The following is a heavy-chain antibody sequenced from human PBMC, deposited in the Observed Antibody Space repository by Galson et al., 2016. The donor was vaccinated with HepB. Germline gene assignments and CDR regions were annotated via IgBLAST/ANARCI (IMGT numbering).Heavy chain of an antibody. D-gene: IGHD1/OR15-1a*01. V-gene: IGHV1-2*02. Sequence: SVKVSCKASGYTFSGYYLHWVRQAPGQGLEWMGWIDPNNGDTHYAQKFQGRVTMTRDTSIRTVYMEVSRLTSDDTAIYYCARLGSKPGRTSPPPLDYWGQGAMVTVSS. CDR2: IDPNNGDT. CDR3: ARLGSKPGRTSPPPLDY. J-gene: IGHJ4*02. CDR1: GYTFSGYY.